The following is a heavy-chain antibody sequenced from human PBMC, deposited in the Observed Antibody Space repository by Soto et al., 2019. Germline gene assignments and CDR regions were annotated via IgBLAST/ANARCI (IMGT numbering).Heavy chain of an antibody. V-gene: IGHV3-23*01. J-gene: IGHJ4*02. CDR2: ISGSGGST. D-gene: IGHD6-13*01. CDR3: AKDKLSSSWLFDY. CDR1: GFPFSSYC. Sequence: PGGSLRLSCAASGFPFSSYCMSWVRPAPGKGLEWVSAISGSGGSTYYADSVKGRFTISRDNSKNTLYLQMNSLRAEDTAVYYCAKDKLSSSWLFDYWGQGTLVTVSS.